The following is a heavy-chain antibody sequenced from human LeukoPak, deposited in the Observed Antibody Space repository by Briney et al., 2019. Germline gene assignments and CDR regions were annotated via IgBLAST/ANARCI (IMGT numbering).Heavy chain of an antibody. J-gene: IGHJ6*03. D-gene: IGHD5-12*01. Sequence: GGSLRLSCAASGFTFSSNGMDWVRQAPGKGLKWVEVIWYDGSNKYYADFVKGRFNISRDNSKNTLYLQMNSLRAEDTAVYYCARDIVAGYMDVWGKGTTVTVSS. CDR2: IWYDGSNK. CDR3: ARDIVAGYMDV. CDR1: GFTFSSNG. V-gene: IGHV3-33*01.